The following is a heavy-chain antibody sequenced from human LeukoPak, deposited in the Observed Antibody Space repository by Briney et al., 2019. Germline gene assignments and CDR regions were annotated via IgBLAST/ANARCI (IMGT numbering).Heavy chain of an antibody. CDR1: GFTFSSYW. J-gene: IGHJ4*02. CDR2: INSDGSST. CDR3: ARVHSILDLDY. V-gene: IGHV3-74*01. Sequence: GGSLRLSCAASGFTFSSYWMHWVRQAPGKGLVWVSRINSDGSSTSYADSVKGRFTISRDNAKNTLYLQMNSLRAEDTAVYYCARVHSILDLDYWGQGTLVTVSS. D-gene: IGHD2/OR15-2a*01.